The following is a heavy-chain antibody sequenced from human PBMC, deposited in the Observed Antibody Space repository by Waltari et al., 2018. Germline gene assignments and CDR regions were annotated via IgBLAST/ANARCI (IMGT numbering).Heavy chain of an antibody. CDR2: STSDDNT. V-gene: IGHV3-23*01. D-gene: IGHD6-6*01. J-gene: IGHJ4*02. Sequence: EVQLLESGGGLVQPGGYLRLSCAASGFTFTTHAMTWVRQAPGKGLDWVSTSTSDDNTYYADSVKGRFTISRDNSKNTLYLQMNSLTAEDTAIYYCAKDLHYIAAADYWGQGTLVTVSS. CDR1: GFTFTTHA. CDR3: AKDLHYIAAADY.